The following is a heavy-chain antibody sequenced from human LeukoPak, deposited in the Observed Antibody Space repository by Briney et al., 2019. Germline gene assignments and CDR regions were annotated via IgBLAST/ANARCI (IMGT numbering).Heavy chain of an antibody. V-gene: IGHV3-7*05. J-gene: IGHJ4*02. D-gene: IGHD4-17*01. CDR1: GFTFSSYW. CDR2: IKQDGTEK. CDR3: ARGNDDYGDYGFDY. Sequence: GGSLRLSFAASGFTFSSYWMSWVRQAPGKRLKWLANIKQDGTEKYYVVTVKGRFTIARDNAKHSLYLQMNSLRAEDTAVYYCARGNDDYGDYGFDYWGQGTLVTVSS.